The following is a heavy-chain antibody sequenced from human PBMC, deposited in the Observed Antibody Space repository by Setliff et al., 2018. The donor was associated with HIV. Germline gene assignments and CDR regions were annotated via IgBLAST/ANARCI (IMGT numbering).Heavy chain of an antibody. CDR3: ARGRVESFWSDLIPSDY. D-gene: IGHD3-3*01. CDR1: GFTFSHYY. Sequence: GGSLRLSCAASGFTFSHYYMSWIRQAPGKGLQWVSDISGSGTTIYYADSVKGRFTISRDNAKNSLYLQMNSLRADDTAVYYCARGRVESFWSDLIPSDYWGQGTLVTV. V-gene: IGHV3-11*01. J-gene: IGHJ4*02. CDR2: ISGSGTTI.